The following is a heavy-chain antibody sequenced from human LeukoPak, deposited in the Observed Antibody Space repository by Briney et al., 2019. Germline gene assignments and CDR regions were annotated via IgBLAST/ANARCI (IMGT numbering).Heavy chain of an antibody. D-gene: IGHD4-17*01. Sequence: PGGSLRLSCAASGFTYSDYTMNWVRQAPGKGLEWVSSISSGGTYKYYADSVKGRFTISRDNAQNSLYLQMNSLRAEDSSVYYCARPTTVTTISADAFDIWGQGTMVTVFS. V-gene: IGHV3-21*01. J-gene: IGHJ3*02. CDR1: GFTYSDYT. CDR3: ARPTTVTTISADAFDI. CDR2: ISSGGTYK.